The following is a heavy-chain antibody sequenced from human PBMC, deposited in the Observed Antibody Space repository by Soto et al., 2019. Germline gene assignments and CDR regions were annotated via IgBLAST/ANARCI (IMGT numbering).Heavy chain of an antibody. J-gene: IGHJ4*02. CDR1: VDSISSGDYY. Sequence: SETLSLTCTVSVDSISSGDYYWSWIRQPPGKGLEWVGYIFYTGSTYYNPSLKSRVTISLDTSKTQFSLKLTSVTAADTAVYYCARARTTLSFDYWGQGALVTVS. CDR2: IFYTGST. D-gene: IGHD1-1*01. V-gene: IGHV4-30-4*01. CDR3: ARARTTLSFDY.